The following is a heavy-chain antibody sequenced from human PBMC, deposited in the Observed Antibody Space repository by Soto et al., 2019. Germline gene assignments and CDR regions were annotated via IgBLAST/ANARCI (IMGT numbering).Heavy chain of an antibody. Sequence: PEGSLRLCYAASGLTFSSYRMHGVRQAPGKGLEWVAVISYDGSNKYYEDSVKGRFTISRDNSKNTLYLQMNSLRAEYTAVYYCAKDLSYDSSGYYGDYFDYWGQGT. D-gene: IGHD3-22*01. V-gene: IGHV3-30*18. CDR3: AKDLSYDSSGYYGDYFDY. J-gene: IGHJ4*02. CDR1: GLTFSSYR. CDR2: ISYDGSNK.